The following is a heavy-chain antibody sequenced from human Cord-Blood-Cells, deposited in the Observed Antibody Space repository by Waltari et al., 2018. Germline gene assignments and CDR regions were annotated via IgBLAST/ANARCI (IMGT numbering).Heavy chain of an antibody. D-gene: IGHD6-6*01. J-gene: IGHJ1*01. CDR1: GYTFTGYY. V-gene: IGHV1-2*02. CDR3: ARDRVGAAPPRYFQH. CDR2: FNPNSGGT. Sequence: QVQLVQSGAEVKKPGASVKVSCKASGYTFTGYYMHWVRQAPGQGLEWMGWFNPNSGGTNFAQKFPGRVTRTRHTSISTAYMELSRLRSDDTAVYYCARDRVGAAPPRYFQHWGQGTLVTVSS.